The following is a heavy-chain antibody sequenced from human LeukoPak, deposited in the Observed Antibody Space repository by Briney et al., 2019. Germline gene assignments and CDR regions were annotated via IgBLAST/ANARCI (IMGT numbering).Heavy chain of an antibody. Sequence: PGRSLRLSCAASGFTFSSYAMHWVRQAPGKGLEWVAVISYDGSNKYYADSVKGRFTISRDNSKNTLYLQMNSLRAEDTALYYCAKDIGLGAAAGTLDYYYGMDVWGQGTTVTVSS. CDR3: AKDIGLGAAAGTLDYYYGMDV. V-gene: IGHV3-30-3*01. CDR2: ISYDGSNK. D-gene: IGHD6-13*01. J-gene: IGHJ6*02. CDR1: GFTFSSYA.